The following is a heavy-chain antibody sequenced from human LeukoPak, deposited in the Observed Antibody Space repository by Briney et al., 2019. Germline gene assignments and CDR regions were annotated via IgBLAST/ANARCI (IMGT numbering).Heavy chain of an antibody. CDR2: IYHSGST. D-gene: IGHD6-19*01. V-gene: IGHV4-38-2*02. Sequence: PSETLSLTCTVSGYSISSGYYWGWIRQPPGKGLEWIGSIYHSGSTYYNPSLKSRVTISVDTSKNQFSLKLSSVTAADTAVYYCARVLSRIAVAGYYFDYWGQGTLVTVSS. CDR3: ARVLSRIAVAGYYFDY. J-gene: IGHJ4*02. CDR1: GYSISSGYY.